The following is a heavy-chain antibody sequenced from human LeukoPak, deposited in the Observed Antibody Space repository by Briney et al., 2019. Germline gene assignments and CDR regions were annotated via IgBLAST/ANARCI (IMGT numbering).Heavy chain of an antibody. CDR2: IASDGSST. J-gene: IGHJ5*02. V-gene: IGHV3-74*01. CDR1: GFTFSSYW. D-gene: IGHD6-13*01. CDR3: ARRRPQGKAS. Sequence: GGSLRLSCAASGFTFSSYWMNWVRQAPGKGLVWVSRIASDGSSTTYADSVKGRFSISRDNAKNTLYLQMNSLRVEDTAVYYCARRRPQGKASWGQGTLVTLSP.